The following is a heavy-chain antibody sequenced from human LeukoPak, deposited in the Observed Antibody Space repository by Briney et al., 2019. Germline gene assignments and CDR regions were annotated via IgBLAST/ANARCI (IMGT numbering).Heavy chain of an antibody. CDR2: IKQDGSEK. V-gene: IGHV3-7*01. J-gene: IGHJ3*02. CDR1: GFTFSSYW. D-gene: IGHD6-13*01. CDR3: ARESIAAGVSDAFDI. Sequence: GGSLRLSCAASGFTFSSYWMTWVRQAPGKGLEWVANIKQDGSEKYYVDSVKGRFTTSRDNAKNSLYLQMNSLRAEDTAVYYCARESIAAGVSDAFDIWGQGTMVTVSS.